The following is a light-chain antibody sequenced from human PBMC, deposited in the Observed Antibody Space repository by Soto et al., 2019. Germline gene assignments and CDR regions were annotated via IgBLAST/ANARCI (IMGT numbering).Light chain of an antibody. V-gene: IGKV3-20*01. CDR3: HEDGSPPLT. Sequence: EIVLTQSPGTLSLSPGERATLSCRASQSVSSSYLAWYQQKPGQAPRLLIYGASSRATGIPDRFSGSGSGTDFTLTIRRLEPEDFALYYCHEDGSPPLTFGGGTKVEIK. CDR2: GAS. J-gene: IGKJ4*02. CDR1: QSVSSSY.